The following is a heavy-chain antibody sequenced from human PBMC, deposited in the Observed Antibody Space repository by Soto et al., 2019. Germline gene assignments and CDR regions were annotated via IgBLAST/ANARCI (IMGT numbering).Heavy chain of an antibody. J-gene: IGHJ5*02. V-gene: IGHV4-61*01. Sequence: SETLSLTCTVSGGSFNRVRYYWSWIRQPPGKGLEWIGYIYYSGSTNYNPSLKSRVTISVDTSKNQFSLKLSSVTSADTAVYYFARDELEPRWLHPCGPALLVTV. CDR1: GGSFNRVRYY. CDR3: ARDELEPRWLHP. D-gene: IGHD1-1*01. CDR2: IYYSGST.